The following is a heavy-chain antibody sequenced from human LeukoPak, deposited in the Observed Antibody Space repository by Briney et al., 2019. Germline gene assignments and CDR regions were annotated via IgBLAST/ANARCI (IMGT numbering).Heavy chain of an antibody. CDR3: AREGTGTTYFPFSSAYYYGMDV. CDR1: GGSISSSSYY. D-gene: IGHD1-1*01. J-gene: IGHJ6*02. Sequence: PSETLSLTCTVSGGSISSSSYYWGWIRQPPGKGLEWIGSIYYSGSTYYNPSLKSRVTISVDTSKNQFSLKLSPVTAADTAVYYCAREGTGTTYFPFSSAYYYGMDVWGQGTTVTVSS. CDR2: IYYSGST. V-gene: IGHV4-39*07.